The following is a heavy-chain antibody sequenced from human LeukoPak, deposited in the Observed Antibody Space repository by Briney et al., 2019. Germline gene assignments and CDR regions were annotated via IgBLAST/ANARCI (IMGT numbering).Heavy chain of an antibody. Sequence: GGSLRLSCVASGFTFDDYAMHWVRHVPGKGVEWVCLTNWDGSRSFCADSVKGRFTISRDNSKSSLFLEMDSLTPEDTALYYCAKGDSGHESSTHPPGASDYWGQGTLVTVSS. CDR1: GFTFDDYA. CDR3: AKGDSGHESSTHPPGASDY. CDR2: TNWDGSRS. J-gene: IGHJ4*02. V-gene: IGHV3-43D*03. D-gene: IGHD3-10*01.